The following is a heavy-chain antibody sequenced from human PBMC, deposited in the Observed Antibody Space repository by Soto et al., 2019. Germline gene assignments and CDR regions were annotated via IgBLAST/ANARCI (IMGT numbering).Heavy chain of an antibody. V-gene: IGHV4-31*03. J-gene: IGHJ6*02. Sequence: QVQLQESGPGLVKPSQTLSLTCTVSGGSISSGGYYWSWIRQHPGKGLEWIGYIYYIGNTYYNPSLKSRVTISIDTSKNQFSLKLSSVTAADTAVYYCARALRFGDYYGMDVWGQGTTVTVSS. CDR3: ARALRFGDYYGMDV. CDR2: IYYIGNT. CDR1: GGSISSGGYY. D-gene: IGHD3-10*01.